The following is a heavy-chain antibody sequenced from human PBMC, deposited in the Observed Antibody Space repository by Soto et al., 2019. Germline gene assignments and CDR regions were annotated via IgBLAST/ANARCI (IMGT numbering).Heavy chain of an antibody. J-gene: IGHJ6*03. CDR2: ISSNGVVT. Sequence: GASLRLSCAASGFTLNNYSMIRVRQSPGKGLEYVAGISSNGVVTYYANSVKGRFTIARDNSKNTVYLQMGSLRPEDMAVYYCARRARPDFYYMDVWGKGTTVTVSS. V-gene: IGHV3-64*01. CDR1: GFTLNNYS. CDR3: ARRARPDFYYMDV. D-gene: IGHD6-6*01.